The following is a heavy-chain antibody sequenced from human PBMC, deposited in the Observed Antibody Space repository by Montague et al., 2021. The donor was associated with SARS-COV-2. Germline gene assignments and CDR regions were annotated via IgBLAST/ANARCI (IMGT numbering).Heavy chain of an antibody. Sequence: SETLSLTCAVHGTSFSGYYWNWIRQPPGKGLEWIGEINHGGSTRYSPSLKSRLTISADTSKNQFSLKLTSVAATDTAVYYCARLRDGVVPSPILGIGPYFTYYYIDVWGKGTTVTVS. CDR2: INHGGST. CDR1: GTSFSGYY. V-gene: IGHV4-34*01. J-gene: IGHJ6*03. CDR3: ARLRDGVVPSPILGIGPYFTYYYIDV. D-gene: IGHD2-15*01.